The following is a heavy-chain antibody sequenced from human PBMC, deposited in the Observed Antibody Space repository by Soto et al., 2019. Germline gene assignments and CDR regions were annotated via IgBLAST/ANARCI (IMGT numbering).Heavy chain of an antibody. CDR1: GGSFSGYY. CDR2: INHSGST. CDR3: ARGLVGYCSGGSCRSPNRLAV. D-gene: IGHD2-15*01. Sequence: SETLSLTCAVYGGSFSGYYWSWIRQPPGKGLEWIGEINHSGSTNYNPSLKSRVTISVDTSKNQFSLKLSSVTAADTAVYYCARGLVGYCSGGSCRSPNRLAVWGQGSSVTVSS. V-gene: IGHV4-34*01. J-gene: IGHJ6*02.